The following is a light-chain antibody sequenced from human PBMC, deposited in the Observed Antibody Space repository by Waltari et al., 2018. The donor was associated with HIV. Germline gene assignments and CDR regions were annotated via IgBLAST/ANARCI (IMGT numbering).Light chain of an antibody. CDR2: WAS. J-gene: IGKJ1*01. CDR1: QSILSDSNKKNY. Sequence: ISHSPHALVGSLEERVTINCKPNQSILSDSNKKNYLAWYQQRPGQPPKLLVYWASTRESGVPARFSGSGSGTDFTLTISNLQAEDAAIYYCQQYYRTPPAFGQGTKVEVK. V-gene: IGKV4-1*01. CDR3: QQYYRTPPA.